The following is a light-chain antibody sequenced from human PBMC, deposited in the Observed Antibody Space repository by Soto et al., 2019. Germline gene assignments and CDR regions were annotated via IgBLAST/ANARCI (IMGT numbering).Light chain of an antibody. Sequence: AVLLTQSPSSFSASTGDGATITCRASQDIHNYLAWYQQVPVKAHKLLLYAASILQTGVPSRFSGRGSGTDFTLTIDGLQSEDLATYFCQHYYNYPWTFGQGTKVEN. CDR3: QHYYNYPWT. CDR1: QDIHNY. J-gene: IGKJ1*01. CDR2: AAS. V-gene: IGKV1-8*01.